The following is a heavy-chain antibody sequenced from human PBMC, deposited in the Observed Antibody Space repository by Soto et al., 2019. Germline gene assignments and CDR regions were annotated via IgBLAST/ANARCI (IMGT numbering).Heavy chain of an antibody. Sequence: SETLSLTCTVSGGSVSSSSYYWGWIRQPPGKGLEWIGSIYYSGSTYYNPSLKSRVTISVDTSKNQFSLKLSSVTAADTAVYYCARHRGYYGSGSYYKRNWFDPWGQGTLVTVSS. D-gene: IGHD3-10*01. CDR2: IYYSGST. V-gene: IGHV4-39*01. J-gene: IGHJ5*02. CDR3: ARHRGYYGSGSYYKRNWFDP. CDR1: GGSVSSSSYY.